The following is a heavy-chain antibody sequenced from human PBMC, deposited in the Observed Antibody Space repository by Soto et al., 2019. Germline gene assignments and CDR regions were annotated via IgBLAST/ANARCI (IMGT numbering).Heavy chain of an antibody. CDR3: ARETVEGITFGELRWFDP. CDR1: GGSISSYY. D-gene: IGHD3-16*01. CDR2: VYYSGST. V-gene: IGHV4-59*12. J-gene: IGHJ5*02. Sequence: SETLSLTCTVSGGSISSYYWSWIRQPPGKGLEWIGYVYYSGSTNYNPSLKSRVTISVDTSKNQFSLKLSSVTAADTAVYYCARETVEGITFGELRWFDPWGQGTLVTVSS.